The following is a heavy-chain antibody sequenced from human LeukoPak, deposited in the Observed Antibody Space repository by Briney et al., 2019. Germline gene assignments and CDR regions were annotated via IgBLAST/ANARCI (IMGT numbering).Heavy chain of an antibody. Sequence: SETPSLTCAVYGGSFSGYYWSWIRQPPGKGLEWIGNIYHDGNTYYNPSLKSRVTISVDTSKNQFSLRLSSVTAADTAVYYCARQTGSGLFILPGGQGTLVTVSS. CDR1: GGSFSGYY. CDR2: IYHDGNT. V-gene: IGHV4-34*01. D-gene: IGHD3/OR15-3a*01. CDR3: ARQTGSGLFILP. J-gene: IGHJ4*02.